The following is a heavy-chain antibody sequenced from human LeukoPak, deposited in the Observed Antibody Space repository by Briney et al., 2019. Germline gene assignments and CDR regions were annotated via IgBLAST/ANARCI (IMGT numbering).Heavy chain of an antibody. CDR2: IYSGGST. Sequence: GGSLRLSCVASGFTVSSNYMSWVRQAPGKGLEWVSVIYSGGSTYYADSVKGRFTISRDNSKNTLYLQMNSLRAEDTAVYYCARDIAYDSSGYYSPHFDYWGQGTLVTVSS. J-gene: IGHJ4*02. CDR3: ARDIAYDSSGYYSPHFDY. V-gene: IGHV3-53*01. CDR1: GFTVSSNY. D-gene: IGHD3-22*01.